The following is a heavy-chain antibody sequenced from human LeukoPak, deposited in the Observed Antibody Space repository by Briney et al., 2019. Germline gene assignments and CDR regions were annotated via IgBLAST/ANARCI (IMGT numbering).Heavy chain of an antibody. CDR1: GFTFDDYG. Sequence: RSGGSLRLSCAASGFTFDDYGMIWVPHAPGKGLEGVSGITWNGDTTVYEDSVKGRFTISRDNPKDSLYLQMNSLRAEDTALYYCARAYTSSRHYYYYMDVWGKGTTVTVSS. J-gene: IGHJ6*03. CDR2: ITWNGDTT. D-gene: IGHD6-13*01. V-gene: IGHV3-20*04. CDR3: ARAYTSSRHYYYYMDV.